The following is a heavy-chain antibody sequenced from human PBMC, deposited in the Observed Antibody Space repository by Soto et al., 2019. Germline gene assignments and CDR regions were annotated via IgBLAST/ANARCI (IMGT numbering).Heavy chain of an antibody. CDR2: ISAGGGST. J-gene: IGHJ4*02. Sequence: PXGSLRLSCAASGSIFSNSAMNWFRQAPGTGLEWVSGISAGGGSTYYADFAKGRFTISRDNSKNTLYLQMNSLRVEDTAVYYCAKDRNIGAADLSYFDSWGQRTLVTVSS. V-gene: IGHV3-23*01. D-gene: IGHD6-13*01. CDR1: GSIFSNSA. CDR3: AKDRNIGAADLSYFDS.